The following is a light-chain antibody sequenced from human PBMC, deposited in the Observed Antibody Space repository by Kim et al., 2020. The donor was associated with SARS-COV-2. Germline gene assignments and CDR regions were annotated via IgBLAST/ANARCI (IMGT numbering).Light chain of an antibody. J-gene: IGKJ1*01. CDR2: TAS. Sequence: CPWERATRTCRASQSGRSNYLAWYQQKPGQATRLLIYTASNRATGIPDRFSGSGSGTDFTLTISRLEPEDFAVYYCQQYCSSPRTFGQGTKVDIK. V-gene: IGKV3-20*01. CDR3: QQYCSSPRT. CDR1: QSGRSNY.